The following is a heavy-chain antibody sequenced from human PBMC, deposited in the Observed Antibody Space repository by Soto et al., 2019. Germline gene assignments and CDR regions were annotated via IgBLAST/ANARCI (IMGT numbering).Heavy chain of an antibody. CDR2: ISSSGSTI. CDR3: AREGLVRHYYYYYGMDV. V-gene: IGHV3-48*03. J-gene: IGHJ6*02. D-gene: IGHD6-6*01. Sequence: GGSLRLSCAASGFTFSSYEMNWVRQAPGKGLEWVSYISSSGSTIYYADSVKGRFTISRDNAKNSLYLQMNSLRAEDTAVYYCAREGLVRHYYYYYGMDVWGQGTTVTVSS. CDR1: GFTFSSYE.